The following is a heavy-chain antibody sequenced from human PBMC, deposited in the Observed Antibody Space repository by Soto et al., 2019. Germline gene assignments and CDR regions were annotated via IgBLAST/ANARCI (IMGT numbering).Heavy chain of an antibody. CDR1: GFTFSDYW. D-gene: IGHD3-10*01. Sequence: EVQLVESGGGLVQPGGSLRLSCAASGFTFSDYWMSWVRQAPGKGLECVANIKTDGSEKYYVDPVKGRFTISRDNAKNSLYLQMNSLRAEDRAVYYCESSTGRGGNDYWGQGTLVAVSS. CDR2: IKTDGSEK. CDR3: ESSTGRGGNDY. V-gene: IGHV3-7*05. J-gene: IGHJ4*02.